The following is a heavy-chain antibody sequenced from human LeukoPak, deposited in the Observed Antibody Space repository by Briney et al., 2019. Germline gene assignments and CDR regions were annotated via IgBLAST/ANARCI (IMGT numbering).Heavy chain of an antibody. CDR1: GGSIGTHIFY. D-gene: IGHD1-26*01. Sequence: SETVSLTCSVSGGSIGTHIFYWNWIRQRPGEGLEWIGNIYYTGDAFYNPSLISRVAISVDTSKNQFSLKLSSVTAADTAVYYCARGHYSGSYPLHWLDLWGQGTLVTVSS. CDR2: IYYTGDA. V-gene: IGHV4-39*07. J-gene: IGHJ5*02. CDR3: ARGHYSGSYPLHWLDL.